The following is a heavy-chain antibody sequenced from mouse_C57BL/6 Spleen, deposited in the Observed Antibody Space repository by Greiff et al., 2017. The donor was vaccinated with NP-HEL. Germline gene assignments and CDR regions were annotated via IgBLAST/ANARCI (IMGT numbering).Heavy chain of an antibody. CDR2: LNPGSGGT. V-gene: IGHV1-54*01. CDR3: ARPDSSGYYFDY. CDR1: GYAFTSYL. Sequence: QVQLQQSGAELVRPGTSVKVSCKASGYAFTSYLIEWVKQRPGQGLEWIGVLNPGSGGTNYNEKFKGKATLTADKSSSTAYMQLSSLTSEDSAVYFCARPDSSGYYFDYWGQGTTLTVSS. D-gene: IGHD3-2*02. J-gene: IGHJ2*01.